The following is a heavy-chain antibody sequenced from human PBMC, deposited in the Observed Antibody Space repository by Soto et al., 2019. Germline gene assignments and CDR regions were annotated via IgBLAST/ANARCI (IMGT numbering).Heavy chain of an antibody. V-gene: IGHV1-69*01. Sequence: QVQLVQSGAEVKKPGSSVKVSCKASGGTFSSYAISWVRQAPGQGLEWMGGVIPIFGTANYAQKFQGRATNTADDSTSTDYMRLSSQGSDDTAVYYCARRGYSYGAYYYYYGMDVWGQGTTVTVSS. CDR3: ARRGYSYGAYYYYYGMDV. J-gene: IGHJ6*02. CDR2: VIPIFGTA. D-gene: IGHD5-18*01. CDR1: GGTFSSYA.